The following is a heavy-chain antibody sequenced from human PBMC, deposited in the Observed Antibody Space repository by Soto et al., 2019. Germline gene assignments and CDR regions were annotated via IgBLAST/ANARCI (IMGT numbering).Heavy chain of an antibody. V-gene: IGHV3-48*01. Sequence: PGGSLRLSCAASGFTFSSYSMNWVLQAPWKGLEWVSYISSSSSTIYYADSVKGRFTISRDNAKNSLYLQMNSLRAEDTAVYYCARERYDWNSGHWFDPWGQGTMVTVSS. J-gene: IGHJ5*02. CDR2: ISSSSSTI. CDR1: GFTFSSYS. D-gene: IGHD1-7*01. CDR3: ARERYDWNSGHWFDP.